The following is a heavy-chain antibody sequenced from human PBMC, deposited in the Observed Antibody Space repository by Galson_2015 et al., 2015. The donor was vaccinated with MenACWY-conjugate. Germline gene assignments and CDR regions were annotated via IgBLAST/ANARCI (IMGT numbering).Heavy chain of an antibody. Sequence: LTCAVSGGSISSGGYSWSWIRQPPGKGLEWIGYIYHSGSTYYNPSLKSRVTISVDRSKNQFSLKLSSVTAADTAVYYCARGGLGSSGSYDYWGQGTLVTVSS. D-gene: IGHD3-22*01. CDR2: IYHSGST. J-gene: IGHJ4*02. V-gene: IGHV4-30-2*01. CDR1: GGSISSGGYS. CDR3: ARGGLGSSGSYDY.